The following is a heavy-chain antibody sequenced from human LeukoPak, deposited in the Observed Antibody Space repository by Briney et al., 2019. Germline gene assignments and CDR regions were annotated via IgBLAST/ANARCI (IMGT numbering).Heavy chain of an antibody. J-gene: IGHJ6*03. CDR3: ARPGRIVGASRYYYMDV. D-gene: IGHD1-26*01. V-gene: IGHV5-51*01. CDR1: GYSFTSYW. Sequence: GESLKISCKGSGYSFTSYWIGWVRQMPEKGLEWMGIIYPGDSDTRYSPSFQGQVTISADKSISTAYLQWSSLKASDTAMYYCARPGRIVGASRYYYMDVWGKGTTVTVSS. CDR2: IYPGDSDT.